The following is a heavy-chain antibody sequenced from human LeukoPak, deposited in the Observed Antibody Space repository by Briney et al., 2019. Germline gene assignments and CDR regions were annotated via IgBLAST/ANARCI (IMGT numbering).Heavy chain of an antibody. CDR2: IRYDGSNK. V-gene: IGHV3-30*02. CDR3: AKDVGYCSSTSCSTRGWYFDL. D-gene: IGHD2-2*01. Sequence: GGSLRLSCAASGFTFSSYGMHWVRQAPGKGLEWVAFIRYDGSNKYYADSVKGRFTISRDNSKNTLYLQMNSLRAEDTAVYYCAKDVGYCSSTSCSTRGWYFDLRGRGTLVTVSS. J-gene: IGHJ2*01. CDR1: GFTFSSYG.